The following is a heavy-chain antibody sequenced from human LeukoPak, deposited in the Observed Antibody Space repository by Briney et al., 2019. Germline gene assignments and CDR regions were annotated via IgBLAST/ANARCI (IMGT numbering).Heavy chain of an antibody. CDR1: GDSISSYS. J-gene: IGHJ4*02. CDR3: ATSEYFVTGFGYFDY. D-gene: IGHD3/OR15-3a*01. Sequence: SETLSLTCTVSGDSISSYSWSWIRQPPGKGLEWIGYISYSGSTNYNPSLTTRVTISVDTSKNQFSLKLRSVTAADTAVYFCATSEYFVTGFGYFDYWGQGTVVTVSS. V-gene: IGHV4-59*01. CDR2: ISYSGST.